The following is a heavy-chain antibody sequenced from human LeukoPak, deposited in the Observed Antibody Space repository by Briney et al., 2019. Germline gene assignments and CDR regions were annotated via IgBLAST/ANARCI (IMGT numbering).Heavy chain of an antibody. Sequence: GGSLRLSCAASGFTFSSYAMSWVRQAPGKGLEWVLGISGSGGSTYYADSVKGRFTISRDNSKNTLYLQMNSLRAEDTAVYYCAKDTIITMIVVVTPDAFDIWGQGTMVTVSS. CDR3: AKDTIITMIVVVTPDAFDI. V-gene: IGHV3-23*01. CDR2: ISGSGGST. CDR1: GFTFSSYA. J-gene: IGHJ3*02. D-gene: IGHD3-22*01.